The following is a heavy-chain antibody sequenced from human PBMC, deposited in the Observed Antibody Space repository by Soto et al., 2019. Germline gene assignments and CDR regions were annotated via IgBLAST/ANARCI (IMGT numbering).Heavy chain of an antibody. Sequence: EVQLVESGGGLVKPGGSLRLSCEASGFTFSNYAMNWVRQAPGKGLEWVSSISTGGTYIYYADSLKGRSTISRDNAKNSLYLQMNSLRAEDTAVFYCARGSVDYYGMDVWGQGTTVTVSS. CDR3: ARGSVDYYGMDV. J-gene: IGHJ6*02. CDR2: ISTGGTYI. D-gene: IGHD6-25*01. V-gene: IGHV3-21*01. CDR1: GFTFSNYA.